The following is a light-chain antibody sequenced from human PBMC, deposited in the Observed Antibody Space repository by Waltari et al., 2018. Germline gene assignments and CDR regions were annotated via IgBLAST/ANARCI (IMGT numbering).Light chain of an antibody. CDR2: EVS. CDR3: SSYAGFNNFVV. V-gene: IGLV2-8*01. Sequence: QSALTQSPSASGSPGQSVTISCTGTSSDVGGYNYVSWYQHHPGKAPKLMIYEVSKRPAGVPDRFSGSKSGNTASLTVSGLQAEDEADYYCSSYAGFNNFVVFGGGTSVTVL. CDR1: SSDVGGYNY. J-gene: IGLJ2*01.